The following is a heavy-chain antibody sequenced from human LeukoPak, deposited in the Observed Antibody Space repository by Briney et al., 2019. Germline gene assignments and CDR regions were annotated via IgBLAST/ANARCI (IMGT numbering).Heavy chain of an antibody. Sequence: SETLSLTCIVSGGSIRSLGYSWGWIRQPPGKGREWIASMYYTGTTYYNLSLRSRVTVSVDTSKNQFSLNLTSLTAAATAVFYCARSVSAYAGRGGFDPWGQGTLVTVSS. CDR1: GGSIRSLGYS. J-gene: IGHJ5*02. V-gene: IGHV4-39*07. CDR3: ARSVSAYAGRGGFDP. D-gene: IGHD5-12*01. CDR2: MYYTGTT.